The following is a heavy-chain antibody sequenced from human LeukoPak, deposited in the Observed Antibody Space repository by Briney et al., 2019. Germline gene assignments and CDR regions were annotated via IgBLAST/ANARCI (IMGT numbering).Heavy chain of an antibody. D-gene: IGHD3-22*01. CDR3: ARGLVYYYDSSGLLDAFDI. Sequence: SETLSLTCAVYGGSFSGYYWSWIRQPPGKGLEWIGEINHSGSTNYNPSLKSRVTISVDTSKNQFSLKLSSVTAADTAVYYCARGLVYYYDSSGLLDAFDIWGQGIMVTVSS. CDR1: GGSFSGYY. J-gene: IGHJ3*02. CDR2: INHSGST. V-gene: IGHV4-34*01.